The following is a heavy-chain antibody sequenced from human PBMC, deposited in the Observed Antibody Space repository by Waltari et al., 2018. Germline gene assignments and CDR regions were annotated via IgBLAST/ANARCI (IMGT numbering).Heavy chain of an antibody. Sequence: QVQLQESGPGLVKPSETLSLTCAVSGYSISRGYYWGCTRQHPGTGLEWIGSIYHSGSTYYNPSIKSRGTRSVDTSKNQFSLKLSSVTAADTAVYYCARHRRDYYDSSGYYQDYWGQGTLVTVSS. CDR2: IYHSGST. V-gene: IGHV4-38-2*01. CDR3: ARHRRDYYDSSGYYQDY. CDR1: GYSISRGYY. J-gene: IGHJ4*02. D-gene: IGHD3-22*01.